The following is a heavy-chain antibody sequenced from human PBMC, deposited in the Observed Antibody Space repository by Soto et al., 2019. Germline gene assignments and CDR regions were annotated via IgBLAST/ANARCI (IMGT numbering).Heavy chain of an antibody. J-gene: IGHJ4*02. V-gene: IGHV1-18*01. CDR2: ISAYNGNT. CDR3: ARAGQYYDSSGYAN. D-gene: IGHD3-22*01. Sequence: QVKLVQSGTEVKQPGASMKVSCKASGYSFATSGISWVRQAPGQGLEWMGWISAYNGNTNYDQKLQDRVTMTTDTSTSTAYLELRNLRSDDTAVYYCARAGQYYDSSGYANWGQGTLVTV. CDR1: GYSFATSG.